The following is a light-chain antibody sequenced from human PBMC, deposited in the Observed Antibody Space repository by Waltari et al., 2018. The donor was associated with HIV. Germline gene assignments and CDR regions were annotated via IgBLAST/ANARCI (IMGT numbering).Light chain of an antibody. CDR3: QSYDSSLSGYV. V-gene: IGLV1-40*01. Sequence: QSVLTQPPSVSGAPGQRVTLSCTGSNSNIGAGYDVHWYQLLPGIGPKLLIFGNSNRPSGVPDRFSGSKSGTSASLAITGLQAEDEADYYCQSYDSSLSGYVFGTGTKVTVL. CDR2: GNS. CDR1: NSNIGAGYD. J-gene: IGLJ1*01.